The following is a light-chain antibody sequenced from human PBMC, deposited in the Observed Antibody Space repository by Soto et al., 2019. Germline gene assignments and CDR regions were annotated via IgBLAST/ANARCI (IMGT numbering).Light chain of an antibody. CDR2: SAS. V-gene: IGKV1-39*01. J-gene: IGKJ5*01. CDR3: QQFYSAPIT. CDR1: QTIKNY. Sequence: DIQMSQSPSSLSASVGDSVTITCRASQTIKNYLNWYQQEPGRAHNLLIYSASTLHSGVPSRFSGTKSATDFTLTITSLQPEDFATYYCQQFYSAPITFGQGTRLDIK.